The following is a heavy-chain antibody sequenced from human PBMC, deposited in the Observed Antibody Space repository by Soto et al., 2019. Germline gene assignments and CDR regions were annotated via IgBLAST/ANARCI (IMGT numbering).Heavy chain of an antibody. J-gene: IGHJ4*02. Sequence: PSETLSLTCTVSGGSINTFYWSWVRQPAGKGLEWIGRIFSSGSTSFNPSLESRVAMSVDTSKNNFSLNLSSVTAADMAVYYCGREGSYSAYHFAHGIQLWSFDFWGQGALVTVSS. CDR1: GGSINTFY. D-gene: IGHD5-12*01. CDR2: IFSSGST. V-gene: IGHV4-4*07. CDR3: GREGSYSAYHFAHGIQLWSFDF.